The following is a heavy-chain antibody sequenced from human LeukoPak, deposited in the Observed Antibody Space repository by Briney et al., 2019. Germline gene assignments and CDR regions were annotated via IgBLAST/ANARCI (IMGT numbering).Heavy chain of an antibody. D-gene: IGHD3-22*01. V-gene: IGHV3-11*04. CDR1: GFSFSDYY. J-gene: IGHJ3*02. CDR3: ARPLNYYDSSGDAFDI. CDR2: ISSSGSTI. Sequence: GGSLRLSCAASGFSFSDYYMSWIRQAPGEGLEWISYISSSGSTIYYADSVKGRFTFSRDNAKNTLYLQMNSLRAEDTAVYYCARPLNYYDSSGDAFDIWGQGTMVTVSS.